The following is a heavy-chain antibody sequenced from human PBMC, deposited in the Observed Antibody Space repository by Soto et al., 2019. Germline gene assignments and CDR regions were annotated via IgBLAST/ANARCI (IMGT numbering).Heavy chain of an antibody. CDR3: AREGVDTAMAFHY. D-gene: IGHD5-18*01. CDR1: GFTFSSYG. CDR2: IWYDGSNK. J-gene: IGHJ4*02. Sequence: PGGSLRLSCAASGFTFSSYGMHWVRQAPGKGLEWVAVIWYDGSNKYYADSVKGRFTISRDNSKNTLYLQMNSLRAEDTAVYYCAREGVDTAMAFHYWGQGTLVTVSS. V-gene: IGHV3-33*01.